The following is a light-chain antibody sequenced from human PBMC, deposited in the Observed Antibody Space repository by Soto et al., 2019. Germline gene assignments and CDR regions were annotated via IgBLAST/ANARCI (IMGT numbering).Light chain of an antibody. V-gene: IGKV3-20*01. CDR2: GAS. J-gene: IGKJ1*01. Sequence: EIVLTQSPVTLSLSPGERATLSSRASQSVSSGYLAWYQQKPGQAPRLLIYGASSRATGIPDRFSGSGSGTDFTLTISRLEPEDFAVYYCQQYGSSPTFGQGAMGEI. CDR1: QSVSSGY. CDR3: QQYGSSPT.